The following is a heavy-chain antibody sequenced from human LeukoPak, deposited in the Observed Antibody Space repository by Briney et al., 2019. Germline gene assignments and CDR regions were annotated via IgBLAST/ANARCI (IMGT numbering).Heavy chain of an antibody. Sequence: GGSLRLSCAAPGLTFSAYSMNWVRQAPGKGLEWVASISSTSSYIYYADSVKGRFIISRDNAKNSLYLQMNSLRAEDTAVYYCARVGYSSGWYYDYWGQGTLVTVSS. J-gene: IGHJ4*02. D-gene: IGHD6-19*01. V-gene: IGHV3-21*01. CDR2: ISSTSSYI. CDR3: ARVGYSSGWYYDY. CDR1: GLTFSAYS.